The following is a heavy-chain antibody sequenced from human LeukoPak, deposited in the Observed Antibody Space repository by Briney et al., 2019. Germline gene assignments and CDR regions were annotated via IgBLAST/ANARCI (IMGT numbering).Heavy chain of an antibody. CDR3: ARDFYGTTQFDP. J-gene: IGHJ5*02. D-gene: IGHD1-14*01. CDR2: ISVYNGNT. Sequence: EASVKVSCKASGYTFTNYGIGWVRQAPGQGLEWMGWISVYNGNTNYAQKFQGRVTMTRVMSTSTVYMELSSLRSEDTAVYYCARDFYGTTQFDPWGQGTLVTVSS. CDR1: GYTFTNYG. V-gene: IGHV1-18*01.